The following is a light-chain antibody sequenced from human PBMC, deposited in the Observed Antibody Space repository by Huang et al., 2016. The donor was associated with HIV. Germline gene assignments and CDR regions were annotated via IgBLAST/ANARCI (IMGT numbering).Light chain of an antibody. CDR1: QSITSLY. V-gene: IGKV3-20*01. J-gene: IGKJ3*01. CDR3: QQYGSSVFT. Sequence: EIVLTQSPGTLSLSPGDTATLSCRASQSITSLYLAWYQQKPGQTPRLLIYGTSTRATGVPDRFSGRGSGTDFTLSISRLEPEDFAVYYCQQYGSSVFTFGPGTKVDFK. CDR2: GTS.